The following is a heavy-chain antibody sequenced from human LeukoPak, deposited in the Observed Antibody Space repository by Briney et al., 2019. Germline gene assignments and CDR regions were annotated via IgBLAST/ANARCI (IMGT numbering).Heavy chain of an antibody. CDR3: ARGEYSYGYVAWFDP. J-gene: IGHJ5*02. D-gene: IGHD5-18*01. CDR1: GGSFSGYY. V-gene: IGHV4-34*01. Sequence: SETLSLTCAVYGGSFSGYYWSWIRQPPGKGLEWIGELNHSGSTNYNPSLKSRVTISVDTSKNQFSLKLSSVTAADTAVYYCARGEYSYGYVAWFDPWGQGTLVTVSS. CDR2: LNHSGST.